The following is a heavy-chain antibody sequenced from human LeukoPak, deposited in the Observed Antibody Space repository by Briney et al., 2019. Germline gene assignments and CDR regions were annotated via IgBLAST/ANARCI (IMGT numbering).Heavy chain of an antibody. D-gene: IGHD2-21*02. V-gene: IGHV4-30-2*01. CDR3: ARDLGGDRLAGAFDI. CDR2: IYHSGST. Sequence: SQTLSLTCTVSGVSISSGGYYWSWIRQPPGKGLEWIGYIYHSGSTYYNPSLKSRVTISVDRSKNQFSLKLSSVTAADTAVYYCARDLGGDRLAGAFDIWGQGTMVTVSS. CDR1: GVSISSGGYY. J-gene: IGHJ3*02.